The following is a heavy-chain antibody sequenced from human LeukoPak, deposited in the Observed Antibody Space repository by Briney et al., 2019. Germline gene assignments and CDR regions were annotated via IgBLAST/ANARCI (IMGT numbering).Heavy chain of an antibody. Sequence: PSETLSLTCTVSGGSISSYYWSWIRQPPGKGLEWIGYIYYSESTNYNPSLKSRVTISVDTSKNQFSLKLSSVTAADTAVYYCARARGMATFDYWGQGTLVTVSS. V-gene: IGHV4-59*01. D-gene: IGHD5-24*01. J-gene: IGHJ4*02. CDR3: ARARGMATFDY. CDR2: IYYSEST. CDR1: GGSISSYY.